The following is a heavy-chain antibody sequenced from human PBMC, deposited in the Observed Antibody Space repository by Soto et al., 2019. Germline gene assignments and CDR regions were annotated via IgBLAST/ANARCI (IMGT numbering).Heavy chain of an antibody. D-gene: IGHD2-21*02. V-gene: IGHV4-39*07. Sequence: SETLSLTCTVSGGSISSSSYYWGWIRQPPGKGLEWIGSIYYSGNTYYNPSLKSRVTISVDTSKNQFSLKLSSVTAADTAVYYCARVCGGDCHYGMDVWGQGTTVTVSS. CDR1: GGSISSSSYY. J-gene: IGHJ6*02. CDR2: IYYSGNT. CDR3: ARVCGGDCHYGMDV.